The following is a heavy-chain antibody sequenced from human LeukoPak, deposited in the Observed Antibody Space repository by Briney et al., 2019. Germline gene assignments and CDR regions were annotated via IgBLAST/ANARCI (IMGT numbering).Heavy chain of an antibody. V-gene: IGHV4-59*12. Sequence: SETLSLTCTVSGGSISSYYWSWIRQPPGKGLEWIGYIYYSGSTNYNPSLKSRVTISVDTSKNQFSLKLSSVTAADTAVYYCAKDLWYSSSWPFDYWGQGTLVTVSS. D-gene: IGHD6-13*01. CDR2: IYYSGST. CDR3: AKDLWYSSSWPFDY. J-gene: IGHJ4*02. CDR1: GGSISSYY.